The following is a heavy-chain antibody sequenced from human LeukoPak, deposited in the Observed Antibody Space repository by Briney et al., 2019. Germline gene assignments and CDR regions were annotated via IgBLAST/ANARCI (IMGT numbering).Heavy chain of an antibody. V-gene: IGHV1-24*01. D-gene: IGHD3-22*01. Sequence: ASVKVSCKVFGYTLTELSMHWVRQAPGKGLEWMGGFDPEDGETIYAQKFQGRVTMTEDTSTDTAYMELSSLRSEDTAVYCCATESPITMIVVVSRVDAFDIWGQGTMVTVSS. J-gene: IGHJ3*02. CDR2: FDPEDGET. CDR3: ATESPITMIVVVSRVDAFDI. CDR1: GYTLTELS.